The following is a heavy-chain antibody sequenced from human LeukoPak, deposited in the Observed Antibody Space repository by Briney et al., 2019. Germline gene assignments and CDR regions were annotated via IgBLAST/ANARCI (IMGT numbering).Heavy chain of an antibody. V-gene: IGHV3-21*06. CDR2: ISSGSTYM. J-gene: IGHJ3*02. Sequence: GGSLRLSCAASGFTFSNYGMYWVRQAPGKGLEWVSSISSGSTYMYYADSVKGRFTISRDNAQDSVFLQMNSLRAEDTAVYYCGRVGGRSKAAKGDAFDIWGQGTMVVVSS. CDR3: GRVGGRSKAAKGDAFDI. D-gene: IGHD6-6*01. CDR1: GFTFSNYG.